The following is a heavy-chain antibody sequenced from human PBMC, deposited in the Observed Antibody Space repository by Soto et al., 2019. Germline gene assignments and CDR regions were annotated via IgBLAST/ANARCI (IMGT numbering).Heavy chain of an antibody. J-gene: IGHJ3*02. CDR3: ARPPVGAARPGRYAFDI. Sequence: EVQLLESGGGLVQPGGSLRLSCAASGFTFSSYAMSWVRQASRKGLEWVSAISGGAGDKYYADSVKGRFTISRDNSRNTMYLQMDSLRAEDTAVYYCARPPVGAARPGRYAFDIWGQGTMVTVSS. D-gene: IGHD6-6*01. CDR1: GFTFSSYA. CDR2: ISGGAGDK. V-gene: IGHV3-23*01.